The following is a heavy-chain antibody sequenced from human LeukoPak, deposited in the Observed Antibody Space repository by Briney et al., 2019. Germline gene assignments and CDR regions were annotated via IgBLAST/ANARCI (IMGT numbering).Heavy chain of an antibody. CDR3: ARDDGDYGYYFDY. V-gene: IGHV3-23*01. D-gene: IGHD4-17*01. CDR1: GFTFSSYA. J-gene: IGHJ4*02. CDR2: ISGSGGST. Sequence: GGSLRLSCAASGFTFSSYAMSWVRQAPGKGLEWVSAISGSGGSTYYADSVKGRFTISRDNAKNSLYLQMNSLRAEDTAVYYCARDDGDYGYYFDYWGQGTLVTVSS.